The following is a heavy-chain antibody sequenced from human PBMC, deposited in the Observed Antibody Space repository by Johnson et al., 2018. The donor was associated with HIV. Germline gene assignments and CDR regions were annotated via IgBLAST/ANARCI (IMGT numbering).Heavy chain of an antibody. CDR3: ARGRLISMIVSAGAFDI. CDR1: GFTFSDSS. J-gene: IGHJ3*02. D-gene: IGHD3-22*01. Sequence: QVQLVESGGGLVQPGGSLRLSCAASGFTFSDSSMNWIRQAPGKGLEWVSYITPSGTTIYNADSVKGRFTISRDNAKKSLYLQMNSLRDEDTAFYYCARGRLISMIVSAGAFDIWGQGTMVTVSS. CDR2: ITPSGTTI. V-gene: IGHV3-11*01.